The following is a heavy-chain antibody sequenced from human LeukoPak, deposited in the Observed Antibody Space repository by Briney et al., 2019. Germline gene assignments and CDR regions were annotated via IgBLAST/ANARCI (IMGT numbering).Heavy chain of an antibody. D-gene: IGHD1-26*01. J-gene: IGHJ3*02. Sequence: GGSLRLSCAASGFTFSSYAMPWVRQAPGKGLEGVAVISYDGSNKYYADSVKGRFTISRDNSKNTLYLQMNSLRAEDTAVYYCARDGAMDAFDIWGQGTMVTVSS. CDR3: ARDGAMDAFDI. CDR2: ISYDGSNK. V-gene: IGHV3-30-3*01. CDR1: GFTFSSYA.